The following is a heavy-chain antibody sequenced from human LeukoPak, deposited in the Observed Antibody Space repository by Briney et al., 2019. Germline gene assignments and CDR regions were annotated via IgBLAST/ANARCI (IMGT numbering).Heavy chain of an antibody. CDR2: ISSSSSYI. Sequence: PGGSLRLSCAASGFTFSSYSMNWVRQAPGKGLEWVSSISSSSSYIYYADSVKGRFTISRDNAKNSLYLQMNSLRAEDTAVNYCAREAAGTYCYYGMDVWGQGTTVTVSS. CDR1: GFTFSSYS. V-gene: IGHV3-21*01. CDR3: AREAAGTYCYYGMDV. J-gene: IGHJ6*02. D-gene: IGHD6-19*01.